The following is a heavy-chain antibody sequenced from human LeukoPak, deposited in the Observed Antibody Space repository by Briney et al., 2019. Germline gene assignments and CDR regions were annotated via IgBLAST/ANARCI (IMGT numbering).Heavy chain of an antibody. D-gene: IGHD3-10*01. J-gene: IGHJ3*02. CDR2: ITAYNGNT. Sequence: GSSVKVSCKASGYTLTNFAIIWVRQAPGQGLEWMGRITAYNGNTIYAQKVQGRVTITIDASTSTAYMELRSLRSDDTAVYYCAKDNSGSGSYSYAFDIWGQGTMVAVSS. CDR3: AKDNSGSGSYSYAFDI. V-gene: IGHV1-18*01. CDR1: GYTLTNFA.